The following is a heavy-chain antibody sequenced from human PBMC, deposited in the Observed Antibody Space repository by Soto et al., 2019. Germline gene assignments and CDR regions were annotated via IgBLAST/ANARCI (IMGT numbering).Heavy chain of an antibody. CDR3: ASNGGYYYDSSGYYYDREADY. Sequence: PGGSLRLSCAASGFTFSDYFMSWIRQAPGKGLEWVSYISSSSSFTNYADSVKGRFTISRDNAKNSLYLQMNSLRAEDTAVYYCASNGGYYYDSSGYYYDREADYWGQGTLVTVSS. D-gene: IGHD3-22*01. CDR1: GFTFSDYF. V-gene: IGHV3-11*06. J-gene: IGHJ4*02. CDR2: ISSSSSFT.